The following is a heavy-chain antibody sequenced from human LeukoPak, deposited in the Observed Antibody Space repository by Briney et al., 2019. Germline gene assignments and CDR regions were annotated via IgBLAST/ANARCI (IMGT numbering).Heavy chain of an antibody. CDR1: GFTVSSNY. CDR3: ASGRYCSGGSCNYYGMDV. Sequence: GGSLRLSCAASGFTVSSNYMSWVRQAPGKGLEWVSAIYSGGSTYYADSVKGRFTISRDNSKNTLYLQMNSLRAEDTAVYYCASGRYCSGGSCNYYGMDVWGQGTTVTVSS. V-gene: IGHV3-66*01. D-gene: IGHD2-15*01. J-gene: IGHJ6*02. CDR2: IYSGGST.